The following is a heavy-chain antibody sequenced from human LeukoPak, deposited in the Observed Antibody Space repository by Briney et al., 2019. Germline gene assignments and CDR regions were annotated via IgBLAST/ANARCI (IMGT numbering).Heavy chain of an antibody. CDR3: ARESLGGFNPGAY. CDR2: IHRSECP. D-gene: IGHD1-14*01. CDR1: LDPHTSNF. V-gene: IGHV4-59*12. J-gene: IGHJ4*02. Sequence: AEPLSLPCTVSLDPHTSNFWRWLRQPPGEGGEWIGEIHRSECPNHNPPLQSRVTISIDRSRNQIVLALSSVAAADTAVYYCARESLGGFNPGAYWGQGILVTVSS.